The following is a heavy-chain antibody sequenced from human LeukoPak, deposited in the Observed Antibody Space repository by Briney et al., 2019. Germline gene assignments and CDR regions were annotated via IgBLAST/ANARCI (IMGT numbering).Heavy chain of an antibody. D-gene: IGHD6-6*01. CDR1: GFHFPRLD. J-gene: IGHJ5*02. CDR2: MNPNSGNT. CDR3: ARGLYSSSSIWFDP. V-gene: IGHV1-8*01. Sequence: ALGEVFCQASGFHFPRLDIHRVRQAHGPRPEWMGWMNPNSGNTGYAQKFQGRVTMTRNTSISTAYMELSSLRSEDTAVYYCARGLYSSSSIWFDPWGQGTLVTVSS.